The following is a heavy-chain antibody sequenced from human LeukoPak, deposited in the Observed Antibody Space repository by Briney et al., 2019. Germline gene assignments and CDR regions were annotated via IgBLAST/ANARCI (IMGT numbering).Heavy chain of an antibody. CDR3: AKDPALYGDYIQGY. CDR2: ISGSGGST. V-gene: IGHV3-23*01. J-gene: IGHJ4*02. Sequence: PGGSLRLSCAASGFTFSSYAMSWVRQAPGKGLEWVSAISGSGGSTYYADSVKGRFTISRDNSKNTLYLQMNSLRAEDTAVYYCAKDPALYGDYIQGYWGQGTLVTVSS. D-gene: IGHD4-17*01. CDR1: GFTFSSYA.